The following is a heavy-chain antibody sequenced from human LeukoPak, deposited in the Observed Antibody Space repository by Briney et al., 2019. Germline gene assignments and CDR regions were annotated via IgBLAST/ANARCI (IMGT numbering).Heavy chain of an antibody. CDR3: AGDRSGGRFDY. CDR1: GYTFTSHG. D-gene: IGHD4-23*01. V-gene: IGHV1-18*01. J-gene: IGHJ4*02. Sequence: ASVMVSCKASGYTFTSHGISWVRQAPGQGLEWTGWINNGNTNYAQKLQGRVTMTTDTSTSTAYMELRSLRSDDTAVYYYAGDRSGGRFDYWGQGTLVTVSS. CDR2: INNGNT.